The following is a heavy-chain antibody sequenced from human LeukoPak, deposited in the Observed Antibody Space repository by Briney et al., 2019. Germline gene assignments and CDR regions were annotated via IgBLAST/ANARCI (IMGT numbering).Heavy chain of an antibody. Sequence: GGSLRLSCAASGFTFSSYAMSWVRQAPVKGLEWVSAISGSGGSTYYADSVKGRFTISRDNSKNTLYLQMNSLRAEETAVYYCAKDGKWELLEGGYFDYWGQGTLVTVSS. CDR2: ISGSGGST. J-gene: IGHJ4*02. CDR3: AKDGKWELLEGGYFDY. CDR1: GFTFSSYA. V-gene: IGHV3-23*01. D-gene: IGHD1-26*01.